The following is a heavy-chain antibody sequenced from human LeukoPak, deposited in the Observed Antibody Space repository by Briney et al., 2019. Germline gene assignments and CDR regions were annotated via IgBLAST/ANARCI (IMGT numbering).Heavy chain of an antibody. J-gene: IGHJ4*02. V-gene: IGHV1-2*02. CDR2: INPNSGGT. CDR1: GYTFTGYY. CDR3: ARDRYDFDYFDY. Sequence: ASVKVFCKASGYTFTGYYMHWVRQAPGQGLEWMGWINPNSGGTNYAQKFQGRVTMTRDTSISTAYMELSRLRSDDTAVYYCARDRYDFDYFDYWGQGTLVTVSS. D-gene: IGHD3-3*01.